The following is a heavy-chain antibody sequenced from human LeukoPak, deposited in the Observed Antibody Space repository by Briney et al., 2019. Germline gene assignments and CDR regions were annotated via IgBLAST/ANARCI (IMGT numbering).Heavy chain of an antibody. V-gene: IGHV3-49*04. J-gene: IGHJ6*03. CDR3: TRIFGYYYFYMDV. D-gene: IGHD3-16*01. CDR1: GFTFGDYA. CDR2: IRTEDYDGAT. Sequence: GGSLRLACAASGFTFGDYAMSWVRQAPGKGLEWVGFIRTEDYDGATDYGASVKGRFTISRDDSKNIAYLQMNSLNTEDTGIYFCTRIFGYYYFYMDVWGKGTTVIVSS.